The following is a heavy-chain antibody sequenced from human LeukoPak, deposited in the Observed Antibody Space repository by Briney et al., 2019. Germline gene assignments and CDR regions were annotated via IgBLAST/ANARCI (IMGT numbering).Heavy chain of an antibody. CDR1: GGTFSSYA. V-gene: IGHV1-18*01. Sequence: ASVKVSCKASGGTFSSYAISWVRQAPGQGLEWMGWISAYNGNTNYAQKLQGRVTMTTDTSTSTAYMELRSLRSDDTAVYYRARDGRYSYGLDDAFDIWGQGTMVTVSS. D-gene: IGHD5-18*01. CDR2: ISAYNGNT. J-gene: IGHJ3*02. CDR3: ARDGRYSYGLDDAFDI.